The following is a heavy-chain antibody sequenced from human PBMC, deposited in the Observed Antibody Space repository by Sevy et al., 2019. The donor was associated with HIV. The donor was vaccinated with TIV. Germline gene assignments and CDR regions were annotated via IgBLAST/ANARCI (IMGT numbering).Heavy chain of an antibody. CDR2: INAGNGNT. J-gene: IGHJ3*02. CDR3: ARDPDYDYVWGSYRYGAFDI. D-gene: IGHD3-16*02. Sequence: ASVKVFCKASGYTFTSYAMHWVRQAPGQRLEWMGWINAGNGNTKYSQKFQGRVTITRDTSANTAYMELSSLRSEDTAVYYCARDPDYDYVWGSYRYGAFDIWGQGTMVTVSS. V-gene: IGHV1-3*01. CDR1: GYTFTSYA.